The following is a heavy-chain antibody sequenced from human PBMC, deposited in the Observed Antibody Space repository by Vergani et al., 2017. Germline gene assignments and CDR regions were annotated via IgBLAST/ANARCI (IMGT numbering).Heavy chain of an antibody. J-gene: IGHJ4*02. CDR3: ARDGQGFWSGYYTGDHFDY. V-gene: IGHV3-7*03. CDR2: IKQDGSEK. Sequence: EVQLVESGGGLVKPGGSLRLSCAASGFTFSSYWMSWVRQAPGKGLEWVANIKQDGSEKYYVESVKGRFTISRDNAKNSLYLQMNSLRAEDTAVYYCARDGQGFWSGYYTGDHFDYWGQGTLVTVSS. D-gene: IGHD3-3*01. CDR1: GFTFSSYW.